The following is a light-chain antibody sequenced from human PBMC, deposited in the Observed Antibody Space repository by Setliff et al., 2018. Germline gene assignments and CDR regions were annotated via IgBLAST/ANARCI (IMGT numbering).Light chain of an antibody. CDR3: SSYAGNYIYV. CDR2: EVS. Sequence: QSALAQPPSASGSPGQSVAISCTGTSRDVGGFNFVSWYQQHPGKAPKLIIYEVSKRPSGVPDRFSGSKSGNTASLTVSELQAEDEADYYCSSYAGNYIYVFGSGTKVTVL. CDR1: SRDVGGFNF. V-gene: IGLV2-8*01. J-gene: IGLJ1*01.